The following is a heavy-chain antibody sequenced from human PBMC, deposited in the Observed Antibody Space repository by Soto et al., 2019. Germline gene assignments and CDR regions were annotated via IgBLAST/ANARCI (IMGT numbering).Heavy chain of an antibody. D-gene: IGHD1-26*01. J-gene: IGHJ5*02. V-gene: IGHV4-39*01. CDR1: GGSISSSSYY. CDR2: IYYSGST. Sequence: KPSETLSLTCTVSGGSISSSSYYWGWIRQPPGKGLEWIGSIYYSGSTYYNPSLKSRVTISVDTSKNQFSLKLSSVTAADTAVYYCARQGFVVGANRWFDPWGQGTLVTVSS. CDR3: ARQGFVVGANRWFDP.